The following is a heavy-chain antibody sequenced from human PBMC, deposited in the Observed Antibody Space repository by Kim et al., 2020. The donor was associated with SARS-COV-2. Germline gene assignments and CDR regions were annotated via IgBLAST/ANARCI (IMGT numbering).Heavy chain of an antibody. CDR3: AREEKFIAAAGTYYYYYGMDV. Sequence: ASVKVSCKASGYTFTSYGISWVRQAPGQGLEWMGWISAYNGNTNYAQKLQGRVTMTTDTSTRTAYMELRSLRSDDTAVYYCAREEKFIAAAGTYYYYYGMDVWGQGTTVTVSS. CDR2: ISAYNGNT. V-gene: IGHV1-18*01. D-gene: IGHD6-13*01. CDR1: GYTFTSYG. J-gene: IGHJ6*02.